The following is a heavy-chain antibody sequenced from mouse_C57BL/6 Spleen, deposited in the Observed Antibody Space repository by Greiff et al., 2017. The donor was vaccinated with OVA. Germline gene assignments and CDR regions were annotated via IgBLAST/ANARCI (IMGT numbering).Heavy chain of an antibody. Sequence: EVKLMESEGGLVQPGSSMILSCTASGFTFSDYYMAWVRLVPEKGLEWVANINFDGSSTYYLDSLKSRFIISRDNAKNILYLQMSSLKSEDTATYDCARVGSYYAMDYWGQGTSVTVSS. CDR1: GFTFSDYY. J-gene: IGHJ4*01. CDR3: ARVGSYYAMDY. D-gene: IGHD1-1*02. V-gene: IGHV5-16*01. CDR2: INFDGSST.